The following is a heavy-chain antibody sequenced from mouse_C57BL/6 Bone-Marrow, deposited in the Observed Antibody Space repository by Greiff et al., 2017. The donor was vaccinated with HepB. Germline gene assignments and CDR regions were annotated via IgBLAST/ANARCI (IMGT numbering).Heavy chain of an antibody. CDR2: INPYNGGT. Sequence: VQLQQSGPVLVKPGASVKMSCKASGYTFTDYYMNWVKQSHGKSLEWIGVINPYNGGTSYNQKFKGKATLTVDKSSSTAYMELNSLTSEDSAVYYCAKNYSNYPSWFAYWGQGTLVTVSA. D-gene: IGHD2-5*01. V-gene: IGHV1-19*01. J-gene: IGHJ3*01. CDR3: AKNYSNYPSWFAY. CDR1: GYTFTDYY.